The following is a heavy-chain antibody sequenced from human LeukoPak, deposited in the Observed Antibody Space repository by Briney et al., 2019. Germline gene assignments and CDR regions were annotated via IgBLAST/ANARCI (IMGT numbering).Heavy chain of an antibody. CDR1: GGSISSGGYY. D-gene: IGHD2-15*01. Sequence: SETLSLICTVSGGSISSGGYYWSWIRQHPGKGLEWNGYIYYSGSTYYNPSLKSPVTISVDTSKNQFSMKLSSVTAADTAVYYCARAGYCSGGSCYADGFDPWGKGTLVTVSS. CDR3: ARAGYCSGGSCYADGFDP. V-gene: IGHV4-31*01. J-gene: IGHJ5*02. CDR2: IYYSGST.